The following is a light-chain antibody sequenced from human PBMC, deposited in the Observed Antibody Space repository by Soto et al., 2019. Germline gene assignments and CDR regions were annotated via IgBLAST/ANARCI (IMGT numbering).Light chain of an antibody. J-gene: IGKJ1*01. V-gene: IGKV1-27*01. Sequence: GDRVTITCRASQDITDYLAWYQQKPGQVPDLLIYAASTLQSGVPSRFSGSGSGTDFTLTITGLQPEDVATYYCQNYNSAPWTFGQGTKV. CDR3: QNYNSAPWT. CDR1: QDITDY. CDR2: AAS.